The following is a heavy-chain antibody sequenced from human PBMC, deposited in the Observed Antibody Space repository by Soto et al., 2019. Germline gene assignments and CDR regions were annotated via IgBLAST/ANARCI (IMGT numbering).Heavy chain of an antibody. CDR1: GFTVSRNY. V-gene: IGHV3-53*01. CDR2: IYSGGST. CDR3: ARGTSSGYYDFDY. D-gene: IGHD3-22*01. J-gene: IGHJ4*02. Sequence: GGSLRLSCAASGFTVSRNYMSWVRQAPGKGLEWVSVIYSGGSTYYADSVKGRLTISRDNSRNTLYLQMNSLRAEDTAVYYCARGTSSGYYDFDYWGQGTLVTVSS.